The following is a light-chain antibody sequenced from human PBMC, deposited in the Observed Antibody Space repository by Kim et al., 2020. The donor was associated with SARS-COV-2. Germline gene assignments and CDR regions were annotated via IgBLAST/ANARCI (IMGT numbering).Light chain of an antibody. Sequence: GQRVTISCSGSRSNLGRNYVYWYQQLPGTAPKLLLYRDNQRPSGVPDRFSDSKSGTSASLAISGLRYEDEADYYCATWDDSLSGWVFGGGTQLTVL. J-gene: IGLJ3*02. CDR2: RDN. CDR3: ATWDDSLSGWV. CDR1: RSNLGRNY. V-gene: IGLV1-47*01.